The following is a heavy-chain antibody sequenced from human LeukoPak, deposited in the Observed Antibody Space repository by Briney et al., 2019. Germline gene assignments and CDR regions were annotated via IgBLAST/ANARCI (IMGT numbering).Heavy chain of an antibody. V-gene: IGHV3-23*01. CDR3: ARYSRTTGTTSNFDY. CDR1: GFTFSSYA. Sequence: GGSLRLSCAASGFTFSSYAMSWVRQAPGKGLEWVSSISGSGDKTYYADFVKGQFTISRDNSKNTLYLQMNSLGAEDTAVYYCARYSRTTGTTSNFDYWGQGTLVTVSS. J-gene: IGHJ4*02. D-gene: IGHD1-1*01. CDR2: ISGSGDKT.